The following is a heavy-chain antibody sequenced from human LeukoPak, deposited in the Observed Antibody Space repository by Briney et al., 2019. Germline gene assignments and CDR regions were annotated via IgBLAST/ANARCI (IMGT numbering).Heavy chain of an antibody. Sequence: GGSLRLSCTVSGFTFTSHGMHWVRQAPGKGLEWVAYIGHDGRDIYYADSVKGRFTISRDNSKNTVHLQMNSLRADDTAVYYCAKTQGYYDAWGQGALVTVSS. CDR1: GFTFTSHG. J-gene: IGHJ5*02. V-gene: IGHV3-30*02. D-gene: IGHD2-15*01. CDR3: AKTQGYYDA. CDR2: IGHDGRDI.